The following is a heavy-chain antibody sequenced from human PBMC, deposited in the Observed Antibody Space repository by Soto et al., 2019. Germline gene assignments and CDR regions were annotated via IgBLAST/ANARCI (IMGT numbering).Heavy chain of an antibody. D-gene: IGHD3-3*01. CDR2: ISSSSSYI. J-gene: IGHJ6*02. CDR3: AREGGDYAFWSGYSYYYYGMDV. CDR1: VFTFSSYS. Sequence: PGGSLRLSCAASVFTFSSYSMNLVRQAPGKGLEWISSISSSSSYIYYADSVKGRFTISRDNAKNSLYLQMNSLRDEDTAVYYCAREGGDYAFWSGYSYYYYGMDVWGQGTTVTVSS. V-gene: IGHV3-21*01.